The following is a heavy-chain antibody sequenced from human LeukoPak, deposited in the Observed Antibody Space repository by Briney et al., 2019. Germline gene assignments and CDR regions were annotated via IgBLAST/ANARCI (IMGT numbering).Heavy chain of an antibody. J-gene: IGHJ3*02. V-gene: IGHV4-59*01. CDR1: VGSISSYY. CDR3: AREMYYYDSSGYQDSFKGDAFDI. Sequence: PSETLSLTCTCSVGSISSYYWSWIRQPPGKGVEWIGYIYYSGSTNYNPSLKSRVTISVDTSKNQFSLKLSSVTAADTAVYYCAREMYYYDSSGYQDSFKGDAFDIWGQGTMVTVSS. CDR2: IYYSGST. D-gene: IGHD3-22*01.